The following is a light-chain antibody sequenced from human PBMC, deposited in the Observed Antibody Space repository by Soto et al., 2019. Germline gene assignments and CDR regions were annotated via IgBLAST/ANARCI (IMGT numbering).Light chain of an antibody. CDR2: WAS. V-gene: IGKV4-1*01. CDR3: QQYYSTPIT. J-gene: IGKJ5*01. Sequence: DIVMTQSPDSLAVSLGARATINCKSSQSVLYSSNNKNYLAWYQQKPGQPPKLLIYWASTRESGVPDRFSGSGSGTDFTLTISSLQAEDVEVYYCQQYYSTPITFGQGTRLEIK. CDR1: QSVLYSSNNKNY.